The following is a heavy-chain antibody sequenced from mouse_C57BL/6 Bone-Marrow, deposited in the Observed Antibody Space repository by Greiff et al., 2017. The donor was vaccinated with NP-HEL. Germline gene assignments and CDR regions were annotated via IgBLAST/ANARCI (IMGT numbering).Heavy chain of an antibody. D-gene: IGHD1-1*01. V-gene: IGHV1-55*01. CDR2: IYPGSGST. CDR3: AKNYSSGSYDYFDC. Sequence: QVQLQQPGAELVKPGASVKMSCKASGYTFTSYWITWVKQRPGQGLEWIGDIYPGSGSTNYNEKSKSKATLTVETSSSTAYMTLSSRTPEDSAVFYSAKNYSSGSYDYFDCWGPGAPLTVSS. CDR1: GYTFTSYW. J-gene: IGHJ2*01.